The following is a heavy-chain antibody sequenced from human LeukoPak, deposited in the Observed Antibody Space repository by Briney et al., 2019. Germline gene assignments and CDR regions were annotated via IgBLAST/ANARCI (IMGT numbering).Heavy chain of an antibody. CDR1: GFTFSTYW. J-gene: IGHJ4*02. Sequence: GGSLRLSCVASGFTFSTYWMHWVRQAPGKGLVWVSRINSDGSSTSYADSVKGRFTISRDNAKNTLYLQMSSLRAEDAAVYYCARELKGSVPNWGQGTLVTVSS. CDR3: ARELKGSVPN. V-gene: IGHV3-74*01. CDR2: INSDGSST. D-gene: IGHD2-8*01.